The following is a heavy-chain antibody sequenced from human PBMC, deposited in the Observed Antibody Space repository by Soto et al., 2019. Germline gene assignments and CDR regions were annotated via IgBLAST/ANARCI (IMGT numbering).Heavy chain of an antibody. V-gene: IGHV3-23*01. J-gene: IGHJ4*02. CDR1: GFIFSGYA. D-gene: IGHD3-22*01. CDR3: AKTYYYESSGHYCDY. Sequence: GSLRLSCAASGFIFSGYAMSWVRQVPGKGLKWVSVISGSGDSTDYADSVKGRFTISRDNSRNRVYLQMNSLGAEDTAVYYCAKTYYYESSGHYCDYWGQGTRVTV. CDR2: ISGSGDST.